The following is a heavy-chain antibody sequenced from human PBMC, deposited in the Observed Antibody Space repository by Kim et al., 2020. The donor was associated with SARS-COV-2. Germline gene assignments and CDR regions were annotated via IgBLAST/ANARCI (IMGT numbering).Heavy chain of an antibody. Sequence: GGSLRLSCAASGFTFSSYEMNWVRQAPGKGLEWVSYISSSGSTIYYADSVKGRFTISRDNAKNSLYLQMNSLRAEDTAVYYCARDPHRIVARAEYFQHWGQGTLVTV. CDR3: ARDPHRIVARAEYFQH. CDR1: GFTFSSYE. V-gene: IGHV3-48*03. CDR2: ISSSGSTI. D-gene: IGHD6-13*01. J-gene: IGHJ1*01.